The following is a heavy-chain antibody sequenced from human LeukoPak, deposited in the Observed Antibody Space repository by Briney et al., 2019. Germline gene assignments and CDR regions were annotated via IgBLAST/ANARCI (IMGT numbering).Heavy chain of an antibody. D-gene: IGHD3-3*01. CDR3: ARRRSGHNWFDP. CDR1: GGSISSFY. J-gene: IGHJ5*02. Sequence: PSETLSLTCTVSGGSISSFYWSWIRQPPGKGLEWIGCISYSGSTNYNPSLKRRVTISVDTSKNQFSLKLSSVTAADTAVYYCARRRSGHNWFDPWGQGTLVTVSS. CDR2: ISYSGST. V-gene: IGHV4-59*01.